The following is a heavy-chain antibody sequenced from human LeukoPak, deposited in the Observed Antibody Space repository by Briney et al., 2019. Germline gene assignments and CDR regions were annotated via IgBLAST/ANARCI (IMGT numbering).Heavy chain of an antibody. D-gene: IGHD2/OR15-2a*01. CDR1: GFTAGFTFSTSY. J-gene: IGHJ4*02. V-gene: IGHV3-7*01. CDR2: IGPDGSGP. CDR3: AKYLSRAFDC. Sequence: GGSLRLSCETSGFTAGFTFSTSYMTWVRQAPGMGLEWVAEIGPDGSGPVYVDSVKGRFTISRDNAKSSLYLQLNSLRAEDTAMYYCAKYLSRAFDCWGQGSMITVSS.